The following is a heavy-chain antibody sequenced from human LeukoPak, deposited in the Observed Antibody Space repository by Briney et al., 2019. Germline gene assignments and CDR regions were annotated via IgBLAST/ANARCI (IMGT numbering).Heavy chain of an antibody. CDR1: GFTFSSYS. D-gene: IGHD1-1*01. V-gene: IGHV3-21*01. CDR2: ISSSSRYI. CDR3: AKNGGWYAFDI. J-gene: IGHJ3*02. Sequence: GGSLRLSCAASGFTFSSYSMNWVRQAPGKGLEWVSSISSSSRYIYYADSLKGRFTISRDNAKNSLYLQMNSLRAEDTAVYYCAKNGGWYAFDIWGQGTMVTVSS.